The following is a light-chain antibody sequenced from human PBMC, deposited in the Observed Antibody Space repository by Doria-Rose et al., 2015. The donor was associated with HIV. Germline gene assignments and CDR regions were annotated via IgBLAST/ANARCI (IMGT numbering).Light chain of an antibody. V-gene: IGLV1-51*02. CDR3: GTWDTSLSAL. J-gene: IGLJ2*01. CDR1: SSNIGNNY. Sequence: SAAPGQKVTISCSGSSSNIGNNYVSWYQQLPGTAPKLLIYENDKRPSGIPDRFSGSKSGTSATLYITGLQTGDEADYYCGTWDTSLSALFGGGTKLTVL. CDR2: END.